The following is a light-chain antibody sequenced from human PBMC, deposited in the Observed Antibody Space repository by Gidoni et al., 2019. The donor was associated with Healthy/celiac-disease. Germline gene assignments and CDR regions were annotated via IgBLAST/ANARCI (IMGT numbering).Light chain of an antibody. CDR2: GES. CDR3: QQYNNWPLYT. J-gene: IGKJ2*01. Sequence: EIVLTQSPATLSVSPGERATLSCRASQRVSSNLAWYQQKPGQAPRLLIYGESTRATGIPARFSGSGSGTEFTLTISSLQSEDFAVYHCQQYNNWPLYTFXQXTKLEIK. CDR1: QRVSSN. V-gene: IGKV3-15*01.